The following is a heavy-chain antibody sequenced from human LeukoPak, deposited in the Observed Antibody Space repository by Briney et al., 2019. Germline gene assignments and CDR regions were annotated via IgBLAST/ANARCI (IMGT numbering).Heavy chain of an antibody. CDR2: IYSGGST. Sequence: PGGSLRLSCAASGFTVSSNYMSWVRQAPGKGLEWVSIIYSGGSTYYADSVKGRFTISRDNSKNTLYLQMDSLRPEDTAVYYCAKDPRTGAVSGIFYFDYWGQGTLVTVSS. V-gene: IGHV3-66*02. J-gene: IGHJ4*02. D-gene: IGHD6-19*01. CDR3: AKDPRTGAVSGIFYFDY. CDR1: GFTVSSNY.